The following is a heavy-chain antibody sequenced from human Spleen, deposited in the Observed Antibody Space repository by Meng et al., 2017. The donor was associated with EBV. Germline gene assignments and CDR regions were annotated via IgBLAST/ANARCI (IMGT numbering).Heavy chain of an antibody. CDR2: IYHSGST. D-gene: IGHD5-24*01. V-gene: IGHV4-4*02. J-gene: IGHJ4*02. Sequence: QVQLKESGPGLVKPSGTLSLTCAGSGDSITYSNWWSWVRQPPGKGLEWIGEIYHSGSTNYNPSLKSRVTISVDKSKNQFSLKLTSVTAADTAVYYCARIDGYSNFDYWGQGTLVTVSS. CDR3: ARIDGYSNFDY. CDR1: GDSITYSNW.